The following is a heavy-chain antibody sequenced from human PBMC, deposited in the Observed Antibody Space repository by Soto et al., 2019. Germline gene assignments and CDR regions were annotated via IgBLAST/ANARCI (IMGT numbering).Heavy chain of an antibody. V-gene: IGHV4-59*01. CDR1: GDTSTSYY. J-gene: IGHJ5*01. CDR2: IHNSGTS. D-gene: IGHD3-22*01. CDR3: ARDFYDSVGYTWFDS. Sequence: SETLSLTCTVSGDTSTSYYWGWIRQAPGKGLEWIGHIHNSGTSTHDPSLNGRVTISIDMSKKQFSLKLTSLTSADTAVYYCARDFYDSVGYTWFDSWSQGTLVTVSS.